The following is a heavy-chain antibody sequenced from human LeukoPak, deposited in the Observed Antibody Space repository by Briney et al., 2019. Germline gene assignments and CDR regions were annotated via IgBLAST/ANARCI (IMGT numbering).Heavy chain of an antibody. D-gene: IGHD4-17*01. CDR3: ARGVAKRGLLNY. V-gene: IGHV3-30-3*01. J-gene: IGHJ4*02. CDR1: GFTFSSCA. CDR2: ISYDGSNK. Sequence: PGGSLRLSCAASGFTFSSCAMHWVRQAPGKGLEWLAVISYDGSNKYYADSVEGRFTISRDNSKNTLYLQMNSLRAEDTAVYYCARGVAKRGLLNYWGQGTLVTVSS.